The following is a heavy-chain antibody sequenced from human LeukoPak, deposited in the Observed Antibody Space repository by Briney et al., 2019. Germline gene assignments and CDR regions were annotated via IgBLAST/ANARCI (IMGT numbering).Heavy chain of an antibody. CDR2: ISERGGST. D-gene: IGHD4-17*01. V-gene: IGHV3-23*01. CDR1: GISLSNYA. Sequence: GGSLRLSCVVSGISLSNYAMTWVRQAPGKGLEWVSYISERGGSTTYADSVKGRFTISRDNARNSLYLQMNSLRAEDTAIYYCARHAGTTVTPIDYWGQGTLVTVSS. CDR3: ARHAGTTVTPIDY. J-gene: IGHJ4*02.